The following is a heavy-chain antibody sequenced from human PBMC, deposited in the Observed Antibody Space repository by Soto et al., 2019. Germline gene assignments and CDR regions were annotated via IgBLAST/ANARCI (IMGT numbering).Heavy chain of an antibody. J-gene: IGHJ2*01. V-gene: IGHV4-39*01. CDR1: GGSISSSDYY. Sequence: SETLSLTCAVSGGSISSSDYYWGWIRQPPGKGLEWIGNIYYSGSTYYNPSLKSRVTISVDTSKNQFSLKLSSVTAADTAVYYCARGQFHSGWYFDLWGRGTPVTVSS. D-gene: IGHD1-26*01. CDR2: IYYSGST. CDR3: ARGQFHSGWYFDL.